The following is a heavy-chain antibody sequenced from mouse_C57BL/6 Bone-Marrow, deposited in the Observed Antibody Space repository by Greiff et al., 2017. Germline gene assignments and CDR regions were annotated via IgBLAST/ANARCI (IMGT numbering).Heavy chain of an antibody. D-gene: IGHD1-1*01. CDR1: GYTFTSYN. V-gene: IGHV1-12*01. J-gene: IGHJ3*01. CDR3: ARSIATVVGNHSWFAY. CDR2: IYPGNGYT. Sequence: QVQLQQSGAELVRPGASVKMSCKASGYTFTSYNMHWVKQTPRQGLEWIGAIYPGNGYTSYNQKFKGKATLTVDKSSSTAYMQLSSLTSEDSSVYFCARSIATVVGNHSWFAYGGQGTLVTVSA.